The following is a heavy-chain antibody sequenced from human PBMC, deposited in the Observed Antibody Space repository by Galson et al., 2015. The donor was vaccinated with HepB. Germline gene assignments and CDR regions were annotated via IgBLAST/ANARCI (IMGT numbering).Heavy chain of an antibody. CDR2: AKSDGETA. J-gene: IGHJ4*02. Sequence: SLRLSCAASGFTFSNYWMHWVRQPPGKGLVWVSRAKSDGETADYADSVKGRFTISRDNAKNRLFLHMDSLTVDDTAVYFCARTITPAPIPLFDSWGQGTLVTASS. CDR3: ARTITPAPIPLFDS. CDR1: GFTFSNYW. D-gene: IGHD3-10*01. V-gene: IGHV3-74*01.